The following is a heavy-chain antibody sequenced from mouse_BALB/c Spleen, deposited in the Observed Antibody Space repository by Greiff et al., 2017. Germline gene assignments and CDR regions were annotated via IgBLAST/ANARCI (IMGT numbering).Heavy chain of an antibody. Sequence: EVKVVESGGGLVQPGGSLRLSCATSGFTFTDYYMSWVRQPPGKALEWLGFIRNKANGYTTEYSASVKGRFTISRDNSQSILYLQMNTLRAEDSATYYCARDILYYDYFYAMDDWGQGTSVTVSS. V-gene: IGHV7-3*02. CDR2: IRNKANGYTT. J-gene: IGHJ4*01. CDR1: GFTFTDYY. D-gene: IGHD2-4*01. CDR3: ARDILYYDYFYAMDD.